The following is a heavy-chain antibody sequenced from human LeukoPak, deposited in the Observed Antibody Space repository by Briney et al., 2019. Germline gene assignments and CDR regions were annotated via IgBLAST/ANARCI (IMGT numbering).Heavy chain of an antibody. V-gene: IGHV1-46*01. J-gene: IGHJ4*02. Sequence: ASVKVSCKASGYTFTGYYMHWVRQAPGQGLEWMGIINPSGGSTSYAQKFQGRVTITRDTSTSTVYMELSSLRSDDTAVYYCARDQRVSPVVVVAAPYFDYWGQGTLVTVSS. CDR2: INPSGGST. D-gene: IGHD2-15*01. CDR3: ARDQRVSPVVVVAAPYFDY. CDR1: GYTFTGYY.